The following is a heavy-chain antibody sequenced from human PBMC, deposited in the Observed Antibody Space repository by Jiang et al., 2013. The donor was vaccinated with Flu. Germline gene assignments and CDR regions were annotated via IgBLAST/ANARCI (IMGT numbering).Heavy chain of an antibody. CDR1: GGSISSSSYY. J-gene: IGHJ4*02. D-gene: IGHD3-22*01. V-gene: IGHV4-39*07. Sequence: GLVKPSETLSLTCTVSGGSISSSSYYWGWIRQPPGKGLEWIGSIYYSGSTYYNPSLKSRVTISVDTSKNQFSLKLSSVTAADTAVYYCARQDYYDSSGPLDYWGQGTPGHRLL. CDR2: IYYSGST. CDR3: ARQDYYDSSGPLDY.